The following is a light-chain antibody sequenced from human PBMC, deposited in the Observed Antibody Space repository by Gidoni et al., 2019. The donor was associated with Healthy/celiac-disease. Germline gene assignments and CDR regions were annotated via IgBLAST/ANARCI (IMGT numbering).Light chain of an antibody. V-gene: IGLV1-47*01. CDR2: SNN. CDR3: SASDDSLSGVV. J-gene: IGLJ2*01. Sequence: QSVLTQPPSASGTPGQRVTISCSGSTSNIGTNYVFWYQQLPGTAPKLLIYSNNQRPSGVPDRFSGSKCGTSASLAISGLQSEDEADYYCSASDDSLSGVVFGGGTKLTVL. CDR1: TSNIGTNY.